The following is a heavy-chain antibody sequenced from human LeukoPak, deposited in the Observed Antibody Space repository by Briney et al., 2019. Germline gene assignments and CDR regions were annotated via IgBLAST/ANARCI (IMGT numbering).Heavy chain of an antibody. Sequence: PGGSLRLSCAASGLTVSNYITWVRQAPGKGLEWASVIYSEGSTYYADSVKGRFTISRDNSKNTVYLQMNSLRAEDTAVYYCARVETGVGGGWVPFDYWGQGTLVTVSS. J-gene: IGHJ4*02. V-gene: IGHV3-66*02. CDR1: GLTVSNY. CDR2: IYSEGST. CDR3: ARVETGVGGGWVPFDY. D-gene: IGHD1-26*01.